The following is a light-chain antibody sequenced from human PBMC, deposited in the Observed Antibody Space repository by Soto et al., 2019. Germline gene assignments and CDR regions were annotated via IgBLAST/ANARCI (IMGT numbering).Light chain of an antibody. V-gene: IGKV3-11*01. J-gene: IGKJ2*01. Sequence: EIVLTQSPATLSLSPGERATLSCRASQSVSSYLAWYQLKPGQAPRLLIYDASNRATGIPARFSGSGSGTDFTLTISSLEPEDFAVYYCQQRTFGQGTKLEIK. CDR3: QQRT. CDR1: QSVSSY. CDR2: DAS.